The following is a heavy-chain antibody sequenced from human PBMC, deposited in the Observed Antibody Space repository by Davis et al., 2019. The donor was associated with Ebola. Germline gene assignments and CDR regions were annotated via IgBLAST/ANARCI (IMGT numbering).Heavy chain of an antibody. Sequence: PSETLSLTCTVSGGSISSGGYYWSWIRQHPGKGLEWIGYIYYSGSTYYNPSLKSRVTISVDTSKNQFSLKLSSVTAADTAVYYCARGVPAARSDAFDIWGQGTMVTVSS. J-gene: IGHJ3*02. CDR1: GGSISSGGYY. D-gene: IGHD2-2*01. CDR2: IYYSGST. V-gene: IGHV4-31*03. CDR3: ARGVPAARSDAFDI.